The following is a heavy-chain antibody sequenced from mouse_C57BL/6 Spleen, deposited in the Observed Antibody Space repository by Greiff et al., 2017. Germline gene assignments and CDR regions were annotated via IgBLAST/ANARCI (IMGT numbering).Heavy chain of an antibody. V-gene: IGHV1-55*01. CDR3: ASHYCGSRGDYAMDY. CDR1: GYTFTSYW. J-gene: IGHJ4*01. Sequence: QVQLKQPGAELVKPGASVKMSCKASGYTFTSYWITWVKQRPGQGLEWIGDIYPGSGSTNYNEKFKSKATLTVDTSSSTAYMQLSSLPSEDSAVYYCASHYCGSRGDYAMDYWGQGTSVTVSS. CDR2: IYPGSGST. D-gene: IGHD1-1*01.